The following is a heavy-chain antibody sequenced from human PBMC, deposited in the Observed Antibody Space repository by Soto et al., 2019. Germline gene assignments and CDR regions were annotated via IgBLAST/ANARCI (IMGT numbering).Heavy chain of an antibody. V-gene: IGHV5-51*01. CDR1: GYSFTSYW. D-gene: IGHD1-1*01. CDR3: ARTXXXXXHYYGMAV. Sequence: EVQLVQSGAEVKKPGESLKISCKGSGYSFTSYWIGWVRQMPGKGLELMGIIYPGDSDTRYSPSFQGQVTISPDKSISXPXXXXXXXXXXXXXXXXXARTXXXXXHYYGMAVLGQGTTVTVSS. CDR2: IYPGDSDT. J-gene: IGHJ6*02.